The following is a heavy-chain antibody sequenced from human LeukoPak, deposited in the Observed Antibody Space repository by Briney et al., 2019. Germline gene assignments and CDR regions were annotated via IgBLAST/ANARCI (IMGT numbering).Heavy chain of an antibody. J-gene: IGHJ4*02. CDR1: GYTFTGYY. D-gene: IGHD2-2*01. CDR2: INPNSGGT. CDR3: ARDHTYCSSTSCYRFPDY. V-gene: IGHV1-2*02. Sequence: ASVKLSCKASGYTFTGYYMHWVRQAPGQGLEWMGWINPNSGGTNYAQKFQGRVTMTRDTSISTAYMELSRLRSDDTAVYYCARDHTYCSSTSCYRFPDYWGQGPLVTVSS.